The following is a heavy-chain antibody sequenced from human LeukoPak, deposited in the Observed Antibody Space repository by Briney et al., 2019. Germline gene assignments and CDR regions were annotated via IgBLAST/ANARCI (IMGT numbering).Heavy chain of an antibody. CDR3: ARGSVARTKVPYFDS. V-gene: IGHV4-34*01. D-gene: IGHD5-12*01. CDR2: ISHSGSA. Sequence: SETLSLTCAVYGGSFDGHLWTWIRQPPGKGLEWIGEISHSGSANYNPSLTSRVTISADTSKNQFSLKMDSVTAADAAMYYCARGSVARTKVPYFDSWGQGALLTVSS. J-gene: IGHJ4*02. CDR1: GGSFDGHL.